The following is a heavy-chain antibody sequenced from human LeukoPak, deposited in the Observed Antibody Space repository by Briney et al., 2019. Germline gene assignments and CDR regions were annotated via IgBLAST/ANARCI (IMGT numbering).Heavy chain of an antibody. D-gene: IGHD2-2*01. CDR1: GGSISSYY. V-gene: IGHV4-4*07. Sequence: SETLSLTCTVSGGSISSYYWSWIRQPAGKGLEWIGRIYTSGSTNYNPSLKSRVTMSVDTSKNQFSLKLSSVTAADTAVYYCARDLPYQLPEYYFDYWGQGTLVTVSS. J-gene: IGHJ4*02. CDR3: ARDLPYQLPEYYFDY. CDR2: IYTSGST.